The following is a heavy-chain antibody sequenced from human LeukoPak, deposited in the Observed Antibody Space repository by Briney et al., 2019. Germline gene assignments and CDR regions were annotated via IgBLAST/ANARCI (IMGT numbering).Heavy chain of an antibody. CDR1: GFTFTSSA. V-gene: IGHV1-58*02. CDR2: IVVGSGNT. CDR3: AASDPHSGSWYGAPYYGMDV. J-gene: IGHJ6*02. D-gene: IGHD6-13*01. Sequence: GTSVKVSCKASGFTFTSSAMQWVRQARGQRLEWIGWIVVGSGNTNYAQKFQERVTITRDMSTSTAYMELSSLRSEDTAVYYCAASDPHSGSWYGAPYYGMDVWGQGTTVTVSS.